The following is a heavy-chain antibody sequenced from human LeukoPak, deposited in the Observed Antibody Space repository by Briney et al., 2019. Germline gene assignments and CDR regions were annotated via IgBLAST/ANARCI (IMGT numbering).Heavy chain of an antibody. CDR2: IYSRGGT. D-gene: IGHD3-22*01. CDR3: ARKTDSSGSGDY. Sequence: GGSLRLSCAASGFTVSSNFMSWVRQAPGKGLECVSVIYSRGGTYYADSVQGRFTISRDASKNTLFLQMNSLRADDTAVYYCARKTDSSGSGDYWGQGTLVTVSS. V-gene: IGHV3-53*01. J-gene: IGHJ4*02. CDR1: GFTVSSNF.